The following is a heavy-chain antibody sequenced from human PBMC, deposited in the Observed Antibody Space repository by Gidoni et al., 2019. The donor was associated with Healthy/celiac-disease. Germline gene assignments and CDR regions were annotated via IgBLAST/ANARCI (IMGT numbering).Heavy chain of an antibody. D-gene: IGHD3-22*01. CDR3: ARGRYYDSSGYYFYYYGMDV. J-gene: IGHJ6*02. Sequence: QVQLVQSGAEVKKPGASVKVSCKASGYTFTSSGISWVRRAPGQGLEWMGWISAYNGNTNYAQKLQGRVTMTTDTSTSTAYMELRSLRSDDTAVYYCARGRYYDSSGYYFYYYGMDVWGQGTTVTVSS. CDR1: GYTFTSSG. CDR2: ISAYNGNT. V-gene: IGHV1-18*04.